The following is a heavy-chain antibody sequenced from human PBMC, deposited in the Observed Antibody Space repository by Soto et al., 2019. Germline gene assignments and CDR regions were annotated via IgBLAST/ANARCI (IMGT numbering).Heavy chain of an antibody. V-gene: IGHV1-69*13. D-gene: IGHD5-12*01. CDR2: IIPIFGTA. J-gene: IGHJ4*02. CDR1: GGTFSSYA. CDR3: ARPRRDGYNRFDY. Sequence: SVKVSCKASGGTFSSYAISWVRQAPGQGLEWMGGIIPIFGTANYAQKFQGRVTITADESTSTAYMELSSLRSEDTAVYYCARPRRDGYNRFDYWDQGTLVTVSS.